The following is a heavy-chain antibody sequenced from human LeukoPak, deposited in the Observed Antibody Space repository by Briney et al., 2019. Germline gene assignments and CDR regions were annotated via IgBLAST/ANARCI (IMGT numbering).Heavy chain of an antibody. CDR1: GGSISSGSYY. Sequence: SQTLSLTCTVSGGSISSGSYYWSWIRQPAGKGLEGIGRIYTSGSTNYNPSLKSRVTISVDTSKNQFSLKLSSVTAADTAVYYCARVKCSSTSCSRFDYWGQGTLVTVSS. J-gene: IGHJ4*02. CDR3: ARVKCSSTSCSRFDY. D-gene: IGHD2-2*01. CDR2: IYTSGST. V-gene: IGHV4-61*02.